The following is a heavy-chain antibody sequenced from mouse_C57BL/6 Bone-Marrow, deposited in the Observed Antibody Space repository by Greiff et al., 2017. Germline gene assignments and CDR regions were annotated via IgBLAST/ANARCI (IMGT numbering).Heavy chain of an antibody. CDR1: GYAFSSSW. J-gene: IGHJ1*03. CDR3: ARRGCELRWYGYFDV. CDR2: IYPGDGDT. D-gene: IGHD1-1*02. V-gene: IGHV1-82*01. Sequence: QVPLQQSGPELVKPGASVKISCKASGYAFSSSWMHWVKPRPGQGLEWIGRIYPGDGDTNYNGKFQGQATLTADKSSSTAYMQLSSLTSEDSAVYVCARRGCELRWYGYFDVWGTGTTVTVSS.